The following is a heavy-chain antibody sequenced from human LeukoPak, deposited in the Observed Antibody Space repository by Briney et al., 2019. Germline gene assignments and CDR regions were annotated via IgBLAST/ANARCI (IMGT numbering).Heavy chain of an antibody. J-gene: IGHJ6*03. CDR3: AKFKHGSGRKINYYYHMDV. V-gene: IGHV3-30*02. D-gene: IGHD3-10*01. CDR2: IRYDGSNK. CDR1: GFTFSSYG. Sequence: GGSLRLSCAASGFTFSSYGMHWVRQAPGKGLEWVAFIRYDGSNKYYADSVKGRFTISRDNSKNTLYLQMNSLRAEDTAVYYCAKFKHGSGRKINYYYHMDVWGKRTPV.